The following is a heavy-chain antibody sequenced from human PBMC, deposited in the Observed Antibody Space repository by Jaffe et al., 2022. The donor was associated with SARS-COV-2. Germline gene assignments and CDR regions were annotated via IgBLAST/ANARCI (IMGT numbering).Heavy chain of an antibody. CDR2: ISYDGSNK. J-gene: IGHJ3*02. Sequence: QVQLVESGGGVVQPGRSLRLSCAASGFTFSSYAMHWVRQAPGKGLEWVAVISYDGSNKYYADSVKGRFTISRDNSKNTLYLQMNSLRAEDTAVYYCARDYVWGSAFDIWGQGTMVTVSS. CDR1: GFTFSSYA. V-gene: IGHV3-30-3*01. D-gene: IGHD3-16*01. CDR3: ARDYVWGSAFDI.